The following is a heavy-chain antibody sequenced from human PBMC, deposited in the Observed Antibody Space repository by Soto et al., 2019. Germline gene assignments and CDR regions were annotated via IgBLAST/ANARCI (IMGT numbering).Heavy chain of an antibody. CDR3: ARATTPRTGYCTNGVCYTGWFDP. CDR2: IIPIFGTA. D-gene: IGHD2-8*01. CDR1: GGTFSGYA. J-gene: IGHJ5*02. V-gene: IGHV1-69*13. Sequence: ASVKVSCKASGGTFSGYAISWVRQAPGQGLEWMGGIIPIFGTANYAQKFQGRVTITADESTSTAYMELSSLRSEDTAVYYCARATTPRTGYCTNGVCYTGWFDPWGQGTLVTVSS.